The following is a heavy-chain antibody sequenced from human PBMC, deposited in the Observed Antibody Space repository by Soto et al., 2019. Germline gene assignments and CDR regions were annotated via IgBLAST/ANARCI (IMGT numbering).Heavy chain of an antibody. Sequence: QVQLVESGGGVVQPGRSLRLSCAASGFTFSSYGMHWVRQAPGKGLEWVADIWYDGSNKYYADSVKGRFTISRDNSKNTLYLQMNSLRAEDTAMYYCARDLSCSGGSCYSYYYYYGMDVWGQGTTVTVSS. CDR1: GFTFSSYG. D-gene: IGHD2-15*01. CDR3: ARDLSCSGGSCYSYYYYYGMDV. CDR2: IWYDGSNK. V-gene: IGHV3-33*01. J-gene: IGHJ6*02.